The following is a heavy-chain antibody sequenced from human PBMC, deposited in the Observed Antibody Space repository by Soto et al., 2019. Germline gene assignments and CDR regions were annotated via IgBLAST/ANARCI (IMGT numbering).Heavy chain of an antibody. CDR2: FYYTGSI. D-gene: IGHD2-15*01. J-gene: IGHJ5*02. V-gene: IGHV4-61*01. Sequence: SETLSLTCTVSGGSVSSGNYYWSWIRQPPGKGLEWIGYFYYTGSINYNPSLNSRVTIFIDASKNQFSLRLSSVTAADTALYFCARHRLLRLWDNGWDPWGQGTLVSVSS. CDR3: ARHRLLRLWDNGWDP. CDR1: GGSVSSGNYY.